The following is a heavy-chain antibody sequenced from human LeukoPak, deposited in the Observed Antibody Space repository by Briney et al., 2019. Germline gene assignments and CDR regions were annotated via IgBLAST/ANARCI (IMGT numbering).Heavy chain of an antibody. D-gene: IGHD4-23*01. J-gene: IGHJ4*02. CDR3: ARGIRWLALGTNPSAHYFDY. V-gene: IGHV4-30-2*01. CDR2: IYHSGTT. Sequence: SETLSLTCTVSGGSISSGGYYWSWIRQPPGKGLEWIGYIYHSGTTYYNPSLKSRATISVDRSKNQFSLKLSSVTAADTAVYYCARGIRWLALGTNPSAHYFDYWGQGTLVTVSS. CDR1: GGSISSGGYY.